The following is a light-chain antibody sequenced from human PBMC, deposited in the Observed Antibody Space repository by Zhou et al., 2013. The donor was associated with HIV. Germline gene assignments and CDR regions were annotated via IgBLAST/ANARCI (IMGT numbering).Light chain of an antibody. CDR2: GAS. CDR3: QQYDTWPS. Sequence: EIVLTQSPGTLSLSPGERATLSCRASESVRSDYLAWYQQKFGQAPRLLIYGASTRATGIPARFSGSGSGTEFTLTISSLQSEDFAVYYCQQYDTWPSFGQGTKLQIK. J-gene: IGKJ2*01. CDR1: ESVRSDY. V-gene: IGKV3-15*01.